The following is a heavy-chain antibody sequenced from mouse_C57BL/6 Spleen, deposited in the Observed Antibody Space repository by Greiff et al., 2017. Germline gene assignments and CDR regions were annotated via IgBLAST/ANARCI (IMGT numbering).Heavy chain of an antibody. V-gene: IGHV1-81*01. J-gene: IGHJ3*01. CDR1: GYTFTSYG. CDR3: ARNPFDDYGSSYDWFAY. D-gene: IGHD1-1*01. Sequence: QVQLQQSGAELARPGASVKLSCKASGYTFTSYGISWVKQRTGQGLEWIGEIYPRSGNTYYNEKFKGKATLTADKSSSTAYMELRSLTSEDSAVYFCARNPFDDYGSSYDWFAYWGQGTLVTVSA. CDR2: IYPRSGNT.